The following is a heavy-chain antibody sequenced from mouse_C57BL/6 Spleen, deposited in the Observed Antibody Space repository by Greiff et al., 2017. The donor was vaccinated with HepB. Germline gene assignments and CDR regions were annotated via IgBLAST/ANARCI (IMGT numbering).Heavy chain of an antibody. V-gene: IGHV1-69*01. CDR1: GYTFTSYW. Sequence: QVQLQQPGAELVMPGASVKLSCKASGYTFTSYWMHWVKQRPGQGLEWIGEIDPSDSYTNYNQKFKGNSTLTVDKSSSTAYMQLSRLTSEDSAVYYCARKGYGYYFDYWGQGTTLTVSS. CDR2: IDPSDSYT. CDR3: ARKGYGYYFDY. D-gene: IGHD2-10*02. J-gene: IGHJ2*01.